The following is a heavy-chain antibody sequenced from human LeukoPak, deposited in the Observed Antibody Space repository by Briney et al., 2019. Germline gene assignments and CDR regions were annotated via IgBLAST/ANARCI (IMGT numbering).Heavy chain of an antibody. D-gene: IGHD1-26*01. J-gene: IGHJ4*02. CDR3: AKGYATIAVDY. V-gene: IGHV3-30*18. Sequence: GGSLRLSCAASGFTFSSYGMHWVRQAPGKGLEWVAVISYDGSNKYYADSVKGRFTISRDNSKNTLYLQMNSLRAEDTAVYYCAKGYATIAVDYWGQGTLVTVSS. CDR2: ISYDGSNK. CDR1: GFTFSSYG.